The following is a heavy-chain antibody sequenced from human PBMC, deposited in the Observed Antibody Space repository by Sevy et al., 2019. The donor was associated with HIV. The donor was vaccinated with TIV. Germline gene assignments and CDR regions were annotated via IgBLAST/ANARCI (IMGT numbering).Heavy chain of an antibody. J-gene: IGHJ5*02. CDR2: IYYSGST. Sequence: SETLSLTCTVSGGSISSSSYYWGWIRQPPGKGLEWIGSIYYSGSTYYNPSLKSRVTISVDTSKNQFSLKLSSVTAADTAVYYCARQHSYNWSDLCWFDPWGQGTLVTVSS. D-gene: IGHD1-1*01. CDR1: GGSISSSSYY. V-gene: IGHV4-39*01. CDR3: ARQHSYNWSDLCWFDP.